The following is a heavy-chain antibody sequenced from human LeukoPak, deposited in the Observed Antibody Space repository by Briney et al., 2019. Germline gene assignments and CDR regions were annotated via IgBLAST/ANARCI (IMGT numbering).Heavy chain of an antibody. CDR1: GYTFTGYY. CDR3: ARGEGAAFDI. V-gene: IGHV1-69*05. J-gene: IGHJ3*02. CDR2: IIPIFGTA. Sequence: SVKVSCKASGYTFTGYYMHWVRQAPGQGLEWMGRIIPIFGTANYAQKFQGRVTITTDESTSTAYMELSSLRSEDTAVYYCARGEGAAFDIWGQGTMVTVSS.